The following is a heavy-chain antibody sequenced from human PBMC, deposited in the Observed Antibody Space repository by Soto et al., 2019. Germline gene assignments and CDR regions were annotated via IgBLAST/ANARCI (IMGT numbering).Heavy chain of an antibody. D-gene: IGHD6-19*01. J-gene: IGHJ6*02. V-gene: IGHV1-69*01. Sequence: QVLLVQSSAEVKKPGSSVKVSCTASGGTFTSTAFSWVRLAPGPGLEWMGGIIPLLGTPNHEQKFQARLTVTAAVSTTTVHMALRSLRFDDTAVYLCASSAGLDHLLNYFGLNVWGQGTPVTVSS. CDR1: GGTFTSTA. CDR3: ASSAGLDHLLNYFGLNV. CDR2: IIPLLGTP.